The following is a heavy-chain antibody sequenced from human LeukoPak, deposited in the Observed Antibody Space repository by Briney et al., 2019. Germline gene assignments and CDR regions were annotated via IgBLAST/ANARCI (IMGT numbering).Heavy chain of an antibody. CDR1: GGTFSSYA. V-gene: IGHV1-69*13. J-gene: IGHJ4*02. Sequence: GASVKVSCKASGGTFSSYAISWVRQALGQGLEWMGGIIPIFGTANYAQKFQGRVTITADESTSTAYMELSSLRSEDTAVYYCARVYQGGYCSSTSCYEDYWGQGTLVTVSS. CDR3: ARVYQGGYCSSTSCYEDY. CDR2: IIPIFGTA. D-gene: IGHD2-2*01.